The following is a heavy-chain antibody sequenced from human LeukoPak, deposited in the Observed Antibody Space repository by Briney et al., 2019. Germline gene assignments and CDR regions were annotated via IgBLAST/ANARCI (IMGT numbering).Heavy chain of an antibody. CDR1: GGSFSGYY. Sequence: SETLSLTCAVYGGSFSGYYWSWIRRPPGKGLEWIGEINHSGSTNYNPSLKSRVTISVDTSKNQFSLKLSSVTAADTAVYYCARGRDYVWGDWGQGTVVIVSS. CDR2: INHSGST. CDR3: ARGRDYVWGD. V-gene: IGHV4-34*01. D-gene: IGHD3-16*01. J-gene: IGHJ4*01.